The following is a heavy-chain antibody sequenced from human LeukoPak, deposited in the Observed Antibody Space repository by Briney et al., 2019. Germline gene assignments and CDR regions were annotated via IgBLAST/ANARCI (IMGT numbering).Heavy chain of an antibody. D-gene: IGHD1-26*01. J-gene: IGHJ4*02. V-gene: IGHV4-39*01. Sequence: SETLSLTCTVSGGSISSSISYWGWIRQPPGKGLEWIATIYYSGSTYYSPSLKSRVTISVDTSNNQFSLKVTSMTAADTAVYYCARRIVGVIDAFDYWGQGALVTVSS. CDR2: IYYSGST. CDR3: ARRIVGVIDAFDY. CDR1: GGSISSSISY.